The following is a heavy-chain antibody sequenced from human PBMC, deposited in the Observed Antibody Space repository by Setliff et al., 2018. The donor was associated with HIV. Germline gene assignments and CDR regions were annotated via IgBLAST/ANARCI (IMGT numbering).Heavy chain of an antibody. Sequence: TCTVSGGSISSGGYYWSWIRQHPGKGLEWRGWINAGNGDTKYSQKLQGRVTMTTDTSTSTAYMELRSLRSDDTAVYYCARVGAIIVGAIDYWGQGTLVTVSS. CDR2: INAGNGDT. CDR1: GGSISSGG. V-gene: IGHV1-18*01. J-gene: IGHJ4*02. D-gene: IGHD1-26*01. CDR3: ARVGAIIVGAIDY.